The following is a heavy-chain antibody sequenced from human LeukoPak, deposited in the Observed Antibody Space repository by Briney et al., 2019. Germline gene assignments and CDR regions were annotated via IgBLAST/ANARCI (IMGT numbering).Heavy chain of an antibody. CDR2: IWYDGSNK. CDR1: GFTFSSYG. J-gene: IGHJ4*02. Sequence: PGRSLRLSCAASGFTFSSYGMHWVRQAPGKGLEWVAVIWYDGSNKYYADSVKGRFTISRDNSKNTLYLKMNSLRAEDTAVYYCAKDHPRIAVAGYFDYWGQGTLVTVSS. V-gene: IGHV3-33*06. CDR3: AKDHPRIAVAGYFDY. D-gene: IGHD6-19*01.